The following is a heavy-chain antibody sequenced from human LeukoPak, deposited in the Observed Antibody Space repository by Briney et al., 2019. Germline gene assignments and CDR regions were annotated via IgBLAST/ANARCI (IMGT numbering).Heavy chain of an antibody. V-gene: IGHV3-15*01. CDR2: IKSKTDGGTT. CDR1: GFTFSNAW. J-gene: IGHJ4*02. CDR3: TPDDVVTATYDY. Sequence: PGGSLRLSCAASGFTFSNAWMSWVRQAPGKGLEWVGRIKSKTDGGTTDYAAPVKGRFTISRDDSKNTLYLQMNSLKTEDTAVYYCTPDDVVTATYDYWGQGTLVPVSS. D-gene: IGHD2-21*02.